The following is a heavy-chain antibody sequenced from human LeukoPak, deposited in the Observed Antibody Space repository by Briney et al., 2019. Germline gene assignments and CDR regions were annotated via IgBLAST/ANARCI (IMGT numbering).Heavy chain of an antibody. D-gene: IGHD4-17*01. CDR1: GGTFSSYA. V-gene: IGHV1-69*06. J-gene: IGHJ3*02. CDR3: ARADYGDYPRGAFDI. Sequence: GASVKVSCKASGGTFSSYAISWVRQAPGQGLEWMGGIIPIFGTANYAQKFQGRVTITADKSTSTAYMELSSLRSEDTAVYYCARADYGDYPRGAFDIWGQETMVTVSS. CDR2: IIPIFGTA.